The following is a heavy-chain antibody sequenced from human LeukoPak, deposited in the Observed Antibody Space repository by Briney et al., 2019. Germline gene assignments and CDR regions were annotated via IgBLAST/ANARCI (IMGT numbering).Heavy chain of an antibody. V-gene: IGHV4-59*08. CDR1: GSMSNHY. CDR2: VHYSGST. D-gene: IGHD3-10*01. Sequence: SETLSLTCTVSGSMSNHYWSWIRQSPGMGLEWIGYVHYSGSTDYNPSLKSRVTITADTYKSHFSLKLTSATAADTAVYYCAVVRGSGYWGQGTLVTVSS. CDR3: AVVRGSGY. J-gene: IGHJ4*02.